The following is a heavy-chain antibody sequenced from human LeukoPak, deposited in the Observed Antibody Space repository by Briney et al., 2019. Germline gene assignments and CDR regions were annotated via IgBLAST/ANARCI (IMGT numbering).Heavy chain of an antibody. CDR1: GGSILSTNW. J-gene: IGHJ4*02. CDR2: VHLSGAS. CDR3: ARESGAFSPFGF. Sequence: PSETLSLTCAVSGGSILSTNWWSWGRQPPGRGLEWTGEVHLSGASNYNPSLKSRVNMSIDKSRNQLSLELTSVTAEDTAIYYCARESGAFSPFGFWGQGTLVTVSS. V-gene: IGHV4-4*02. D-gene: IGHD1-26*01.